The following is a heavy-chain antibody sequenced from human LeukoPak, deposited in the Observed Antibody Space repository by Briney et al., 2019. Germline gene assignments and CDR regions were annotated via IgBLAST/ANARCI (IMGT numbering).Heavy chain of an antibody. Sequence: ASVKVSCKASGYTFTGYYMHWVRQAPGQGLEWVGWINPNSGGTNYAQKFQGRVTMTRDRSISTAYMELSRLRSDDTAVYYCARGGAGIAARPDYWGQGTLVTVSS. J-gene: IGHJ4*02. D-gene: IGHD6-6*01. CDR3: ARGGAGIAARPDY. CDR2: INPNSGGT. CDR1: GYTFTGYY. V-gene: IGHV1-2*02.